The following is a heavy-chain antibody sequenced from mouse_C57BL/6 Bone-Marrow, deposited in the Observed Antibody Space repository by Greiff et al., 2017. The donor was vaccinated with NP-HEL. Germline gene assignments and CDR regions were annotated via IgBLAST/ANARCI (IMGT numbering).Heavy chain of an antibody. Sequence: EVKLVESGGDLVKPGGSLKLSCAASGFTFSSYGMSWVRQTPDKRLEWVATISSGGSYTYYPDSVKGRFTISRDNAKNTLYLQMSSLKSEDTAMYYCARPYDGYYGAMDYWGQGTSVTVSS. D-gene: IGHD2-3*01. CDR2: ISSGGSYT. CDR3: ARPYDGYYGAMDY. V-gene: IGHV5-6*01. CDR1: GFTFSSYG. J-gene: IGHJ4*01.